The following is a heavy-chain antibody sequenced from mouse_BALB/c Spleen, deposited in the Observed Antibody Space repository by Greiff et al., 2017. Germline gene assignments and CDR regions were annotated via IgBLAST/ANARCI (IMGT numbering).Heavy chain of an antibody. J-gene: IGHJ3*01. CDR2: ISSGGGST. CDR3: ARHGGYYGSSHLFAY. CDR1: GFAFSSYD. D-gene: IGHD1-1*01. V-gene: IGHV5-12-1*01. Sequence: DVMLVESGGGLVKPGGSLKLSCAASGFAFSSYDMSWGRQTPGKRLEWVAYISSGGGSTYYPDTVKGRFTISRDNAKNTLYLQMSSLKSEDTAMYYCARHGGYYGSSHLFAYWGQGTLVTVSA.